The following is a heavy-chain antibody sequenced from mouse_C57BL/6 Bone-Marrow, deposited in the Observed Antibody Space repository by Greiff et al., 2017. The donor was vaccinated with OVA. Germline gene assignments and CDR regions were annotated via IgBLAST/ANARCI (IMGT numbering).Heavy chain of an antibody. CDR1: GYAFSSSW. CDR2: IYPGDGDT. D-gene: IGHD1-1*01. Sequence: QVQLKQSGPELVKPGASVKISCKASGYAFSSSWMNWVKQRPGKGLEWIGRIYPGDGDTNYNGKFKGKATLTADKSSSTAYMQLSSLTSEDSAVYFCARWVITTVVAFDYWGQGTTLTVSS. J-gene: IGHJ2*01. CDR3: ARWVITTVVAFDY. V-gene: IGHV1-82*01.